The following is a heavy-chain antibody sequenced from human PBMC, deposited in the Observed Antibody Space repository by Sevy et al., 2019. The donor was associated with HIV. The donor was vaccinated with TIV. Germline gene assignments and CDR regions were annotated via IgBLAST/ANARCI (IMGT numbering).Heavy chain of an antibody. CDR1: GYRLSELS. D-gene: IGHD1-26*01. CDR2: FDPEYDDP. J-gene: IGHJ4*02. CDR3: ATRIVGTSYLRL. V-gene: IGHV1-24*01. Sequence: ASVKVSCNVSGYRLSELSTYWVRQTPAKGLEGMGGFDPEYDDPIYAQNFQGRVTMTEDTSTDTAYMELSSLTSEDTAVYYCATRIVGTSYLRLWGPRTLVTVSS.